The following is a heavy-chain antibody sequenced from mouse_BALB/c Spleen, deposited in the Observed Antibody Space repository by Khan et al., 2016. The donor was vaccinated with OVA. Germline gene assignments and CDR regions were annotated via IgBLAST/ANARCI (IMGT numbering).Heavy chain of an antibody. J-gene: IGHJ4*01. D-gene: IGHD2-1*01. CDR1: GFSLTSYG. CDR2: IWGDGNT. CDR3: VKQNHGTLYAVDY. Sequence: QVQLKESGPGLVAPSQSLSTTCTVSGFSLTSYGVSWVRQPPGKGLEWLGVIWGDGNTNYHSTLISRLSISKDDSKSQVFLKLNSLQTDDTATYYCVKQNHGTLYAVDYWGQGTSVTVSS. V-gene: IGHV2-3*01.